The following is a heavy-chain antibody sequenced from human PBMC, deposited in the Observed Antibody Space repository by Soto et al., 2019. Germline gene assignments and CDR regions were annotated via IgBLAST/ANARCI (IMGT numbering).Heavy chain of an antibody. CDR3: AKSAKCVLTFDP. CDR2: ISWNSGSI. J-gene: IGHJ5*02. V-gene: IGHV3-9*01. D-gene: IGHD2-8*01. CDR1: GFTFDDYA. Sequence: EVQLVESGGGLVQPGRSLRLSCAASGFTFDDYAMHWVRQAPGKGLEWVSGISWNSGSIGYADSVKGRFTISRDNAKNSLYLQMNSLRAEDTALYYCAKSAKCVLTFDPWGQGTLVIVSS.